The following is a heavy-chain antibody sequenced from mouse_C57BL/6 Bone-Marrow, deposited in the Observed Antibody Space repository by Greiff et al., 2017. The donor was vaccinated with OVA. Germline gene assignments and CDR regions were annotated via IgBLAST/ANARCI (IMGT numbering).Heavy chain of an antibody. CDR3: AREGTLY. CDR2: IYPGSGNT. V-gene: IGHV1-84*01. Sequence: VQLQESGPELVKPGASVKISCKASGYTFTDSYLNWVKQRPGQGLAWIGWIYPGSGNTKYNEKFKGKATLTVDTSSSAAYLQLSSLTSEDSAVYFCAREGTLYWGQGTTLTVSS. D-gene: IGHD3-3*01. J-gene: IGHJ2*01. CDR1: GYTFTDSY.